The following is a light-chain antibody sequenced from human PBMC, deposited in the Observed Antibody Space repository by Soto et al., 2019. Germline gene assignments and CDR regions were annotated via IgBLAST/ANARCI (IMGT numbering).Light chain of an antibody. CDR1: QSISTL. Sequence: EIVLTQSPATLSLSPGERATLSCRASQSISTLLAWYQQKPGQAPRLLIYDASNRATGTPARFSGSGSGRDFTLTISSLEPEDFAVYYCQQRSNWPPITFGGGTKVEIK. CDR3: QQRSNWPPIT. CDR2: DAS. J-gene: IGKJ4*01. V-gene: IGKV3-11*02.